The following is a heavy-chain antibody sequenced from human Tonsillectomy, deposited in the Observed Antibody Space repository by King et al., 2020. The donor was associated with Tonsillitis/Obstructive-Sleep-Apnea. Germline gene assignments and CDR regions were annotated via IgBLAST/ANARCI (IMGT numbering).Heavy chain of an antibody. CDR1: GLNFKNAW. J-gene: IGHJ4*02. Sequence: VQLVESGGGLVKPGGSLRLSCAASGLNFKNAWMSWVRQVPGKGLEWVGRIKSKTSGGAADYAAPVKGRFTISRDDSQDTLDLQMNSLKTEDTAVNYCITDPGDYEGYWGQGTPVSVSS. V-gene: IGHV3-15*01. D-gene: IGHD2-21*02. CDR2: IKSKTSGGAA. CDR3: ITDPGDYEGY.